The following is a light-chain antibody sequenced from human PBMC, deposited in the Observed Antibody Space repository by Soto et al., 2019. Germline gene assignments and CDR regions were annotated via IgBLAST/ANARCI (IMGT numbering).Light chain of an antibody. CDR3: QQYENFPRT. J-gene: IGKJ1*01. Sequence: DIQMTQSPSTLSASVGDRVTITCRASQSIKNWLAWYQQKPGKAPKLFILKASTLDIGVPARFSGSGSGTEFTLSISSLEPEDFATYFCQQYENFPRTFGQGTKVEIK. CDR2: KAS. V-gene: IGKV1-5*03. CDR1: QSIKNW.